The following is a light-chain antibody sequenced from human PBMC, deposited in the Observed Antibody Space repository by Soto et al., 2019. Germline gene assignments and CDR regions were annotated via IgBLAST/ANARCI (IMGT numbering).Light chain of an antibody. J-gene: IGLJ3*02. CDR3: CSYAGSSTWV. V-gene: IGLV2-11*01. CDR1: SNDVGGYNY. CDR2: DVN. Sequence: QSALTQPRSVSGSPGQSVTISCTGTSNDVGGYNYVSWYQQHPGKAPKLLISDVNKRPSGVPDRFSGSKSGNTASLIISGLQVEDEADYYCCSYAGSSTWVFGGGTKLTVL.